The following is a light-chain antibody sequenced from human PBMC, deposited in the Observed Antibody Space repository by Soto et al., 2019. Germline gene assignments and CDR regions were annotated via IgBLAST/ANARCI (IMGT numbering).Light chain of an antibody. CDR1: QGIRNE. V-gene: IGKV1-17*01. CDR2: AAS. CDR3: LQHNSYPLT. J-gene: IGKJ4*01. Sequence: DIQMTQSPSSLSASVGDRVTITCRASQGIRNELGWYQQKPGKAPKRLIYAASSLQSGDPSRFSGSGSGTAFTLTISSLQPEDFATYYCLQHNSYPLTFGGGTKVEIK.